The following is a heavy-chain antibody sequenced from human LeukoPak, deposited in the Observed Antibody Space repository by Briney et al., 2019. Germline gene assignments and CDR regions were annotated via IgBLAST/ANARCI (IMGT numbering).Heavy chain of an antibody. D-gene: IGHD6-25*01. J-gene: IGHJ3*02. CDR2: IYRGDST. CDR3: ARPCNSGWRDVFDI. Sequence: PGGSLRLSCAASGFTVSSYFMSWVRQAPGKGLEWVSLIYRGDSTYYGASVKGRFTISRDNSENTPYFQMHSLRAEDTAVYYCARPCNSGWRDVFDIWGQGTGVSVSS. CDR1: GFTVSSYF. V-gene: IGHV3-53*01.